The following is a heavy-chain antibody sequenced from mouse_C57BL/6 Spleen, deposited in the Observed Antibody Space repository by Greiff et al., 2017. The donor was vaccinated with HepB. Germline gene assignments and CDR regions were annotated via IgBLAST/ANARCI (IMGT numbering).Heavy chain of an antibody. J-gene: IGHJ2*01. CDR2: IDPENGDT. Sequence: EVQLQQSGAELVRPGASVKLSCTASGFNIKDDYMHWVKQRPEQGLEWIGWIDPENGDTEYASKFQGKATITADTSSNTAYLQLSSLTSEDTAVYYFTTKGVVNYVVYWGQGTTLTVSS. V-gene: IGHV14-4*01. CDR3: TTKGVVNYVVY. CDR1: GFNIKDDY.